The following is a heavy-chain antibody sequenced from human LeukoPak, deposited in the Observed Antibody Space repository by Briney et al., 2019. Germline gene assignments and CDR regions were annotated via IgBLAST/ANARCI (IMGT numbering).Heavy chain of an antibody. Sequence: SETLSLTCAVYGGSFSGYYWSWIRQPPGKGLEWIGEINHSGSTNYNPSLKSRVTISVDTSKNQFSLKLSSVTAADTAVYYCARHRIQLPLDYWGQGTLVTVSS. CDR1: GGSFSGYY. D-gene: IGHD5-18*01. CDR2: INHSGST. CDR3: ARHRIQLPLDY. V-gene: IGHV4-34*01. J-gene: IGHJ4*02.